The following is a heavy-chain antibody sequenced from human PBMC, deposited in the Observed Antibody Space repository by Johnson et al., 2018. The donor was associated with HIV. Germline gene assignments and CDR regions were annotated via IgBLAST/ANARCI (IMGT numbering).Heavy chain of an antibody. CDR1: GLTFSNYG. D-gene: IGHD5-12*01. J-gene: IGHJ3*02. Sequence: QVQLVESGGGVVQPGGSLRLSCAASGLTFSNYGSHWVRQAPGKGLEWVAFLRYDGSNTYYADSVKGRFTISRDNSKNTLYLQMDSLRPEDTAVYYCAKIWGDIAATGDAFDIWGQGTMVTVSS. CDR2: LRYDGSNT. CDR3: AKIWGDIAATGDAFDI. V-gene: IGHV3-30*02.